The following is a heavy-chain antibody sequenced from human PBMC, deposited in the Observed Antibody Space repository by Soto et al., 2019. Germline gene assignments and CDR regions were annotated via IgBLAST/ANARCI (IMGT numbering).Heavy chain of an antibody. V-gene: IGHV4-59*03. J-gene: IGHJ4*02. D-gene: IGHD3-10*01. CDR2: IYHTESTTY. CDR1: GGSISSYY. CDR3: ATGRVLYGSEY. Sequence: QVQLQESGPGLVKPSETLSLTCTVSGGSISSYYWSWIRQPPGRGLQWIGYIYHTESTTYNYNPSRKCRVIISLDTSKNQFSLKLTSVTAADTAVYYCATGRVLYGSEYWGQGTLVSVSS.